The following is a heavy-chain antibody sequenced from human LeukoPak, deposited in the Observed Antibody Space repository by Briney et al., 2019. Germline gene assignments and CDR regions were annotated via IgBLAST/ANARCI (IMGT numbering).Heavy chain of an antibody. Sequence: GGPLRLLCTVSGFGVSNHYMTWLRRATGQALEGVSVIYTGGITYYADSVKGRFTIPRDTSKNTLSLQMNGLRAEDTAVYYCARGWGLRGIIDYWGQGTLVTVSS. CDR3: ARGWGLRGIIDY. CDR1: GFGVSNHY. CDR2: IYTGGIT. V-gene: IGHV3-53*01. D-gene: IGHD3-10*01. J-gene: IGHJ4*02.